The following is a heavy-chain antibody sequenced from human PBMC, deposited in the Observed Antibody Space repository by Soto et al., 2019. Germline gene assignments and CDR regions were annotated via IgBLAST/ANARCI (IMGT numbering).Heavy chain of an antibody. J-gene: IGHJ4*02. V-gene: IGHV2-5*02. D-gene: IGHD1-26*01. CDR2: IYWDDDK. CDR1: GFSFNVNQVG. Sequence: QITLKESGPTLVKSTQTLTLTCTFSGFSFNVNQVGVGWIRQPPGKALEWLALIYWDDDKRYSPSLKSRLTNTKTTSKNQVVFTMTNMDPVDTATYYCARLYSGSYFDYWGQGTLVTVSS. CDR3: ARLYSGSYFDY.